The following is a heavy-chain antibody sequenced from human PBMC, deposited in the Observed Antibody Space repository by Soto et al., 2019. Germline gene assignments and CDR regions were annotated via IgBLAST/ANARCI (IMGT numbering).Heavy chain of an antibody. D-gene: IGHD2-2*01. CDR1: GGSISSYY. J-gene: IGHJ5*02. CDR3: ARLIEIVVVPAAIRNWFDP. V-gene: IGHV4-59*08. CDR2: IYYSGST. Sequence: SETLSLTCTVSGGSISSYYWSWIRQPPGKGLEWIGYIYYSGSTNYNPSLKSRVTISVDTSKNQFSLKLSSVTAADTAVYYCARLIEIVVVPAAIRNWFDPWGQGTLVTVSS.